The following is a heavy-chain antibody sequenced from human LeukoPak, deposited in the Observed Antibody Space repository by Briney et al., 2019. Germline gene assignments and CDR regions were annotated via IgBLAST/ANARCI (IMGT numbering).Heavy chain of an antibody. CDR3: ARGHHDYYDSSGYYFIGVRWFDP. Sequence: PSETLSLTCTVSGGSISSYYWSWIRQPAGKGLEWIGRIYTSGSTNYNPSLKSRVTMSVDTSKNQFSLKLSSVTAADTAVYYCARGHHDYYDSSGYYFIGVRWFDPWGQGTLVTVSS. V-gene: IGHV4-4*07. CDR1: GGSISSYY. CDR2: IYTSGST. D-gene: IGHD3-22*01. J-gene: IGHJ5*02.